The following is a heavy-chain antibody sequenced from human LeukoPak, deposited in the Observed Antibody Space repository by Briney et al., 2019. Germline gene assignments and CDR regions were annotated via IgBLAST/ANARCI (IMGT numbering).Heavy chain of an antibody. D-gene: IGHD2-15*01. V-gene: IGHV1-69*10. J-gene: IGHJ3*02. CDR2: IIPIFGIA. CDR3: ARGQGYCSGGSCYYNAFDI. Sequence: SVKVSFKASGGTFSSYAISWVRQAPGQGGEWMGRIIPIFGIANYAQKFQGRVTITADKSTSTAYMELSSLRSEDTAVYYCARGQGYCSGGSCYYNAFDIWGQGTMVTVSS. CDR1: GGTFSSYA.